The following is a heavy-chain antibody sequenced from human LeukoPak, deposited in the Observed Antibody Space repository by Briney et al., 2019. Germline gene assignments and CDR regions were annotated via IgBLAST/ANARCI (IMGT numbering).Heavy chain of an antibody. J-gene: IGHJ4*02. CDR3: AKDRLTGLGYGPAFDY. Sequence: GRSLRLSCAASGFTFSNYGMHWVRQAPGKGLEWVAVISYDGDNKYYADSVKGRFTISRDNSKNTLYLQMNGLRAEDTAVYYCAKDRLTGLGYGPAFDYWGQGTLVTVSS. CDR2: ISYDGDNK. V-gene: IGHV3-30*18. D-gene: IGHD5-18*01. CDR1: GFTFSNYG.